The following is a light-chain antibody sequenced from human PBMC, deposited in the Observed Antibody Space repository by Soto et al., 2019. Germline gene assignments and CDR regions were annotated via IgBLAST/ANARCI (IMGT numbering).Light chain of an antibody. Sequence: DLQMTQAPSSLTAPVGPIVTVTCRASEGISSYLNWYQLKPGTAPKLLIYAASNLQSGVTPRFSGSGSGKDFTLTIDALQPDDFATYYCQQSYSTTITVAPGTRLEI. CDR2: AAS. V-gene: IGKV1-39*01. CDR1: EGISSY. CDR3: QQSYSTTIT. J-gene: IGKJ5*01.